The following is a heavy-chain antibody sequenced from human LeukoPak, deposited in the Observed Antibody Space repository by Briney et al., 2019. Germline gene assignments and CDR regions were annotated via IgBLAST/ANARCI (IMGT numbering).Heavy chain of an antibody. J-gene: IGHJ6*02. CDR2: IWYDGSNK. V-gene: IGHV3-33*08. Sequence: QTGGSLRLSCVASGFTFSSYTMNWVRQAPGKGLEWVAVIWYDGSNKYYADSVKGRFTISRDNSKNTLYLQMNSLRAEDTAVYYCARGGRGINDYYGMDVWGQGTTVTVSS. CDR1: GFTFSSYT. CDR3: ARGGRGINDYYGMDV. D-gene: IGHD3-16*01.